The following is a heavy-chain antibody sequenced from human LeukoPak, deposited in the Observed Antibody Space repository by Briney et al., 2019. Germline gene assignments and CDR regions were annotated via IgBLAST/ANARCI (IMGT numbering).Heavy chain of an antibody. Sequence: SVKVSCKASGYTFTGYYMHWVRQAPGQGLEWMGGIIPIFGTANYAQKFQGRVTITTDESTSTAYMELSSLRSEDTAVYYCARHFWSGYYRDYWGQGTLVTVSS. CDR1: GYTFTGYY. J-gene: IGHJ4*02. D-gene: IGHD3-3*02. CDR2: IIPIFGTA. CDR3: ARHFWSGYYRDY. V-gene: IGHV1-69*05.